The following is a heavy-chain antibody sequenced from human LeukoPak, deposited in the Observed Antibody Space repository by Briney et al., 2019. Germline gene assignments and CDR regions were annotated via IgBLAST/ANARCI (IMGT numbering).Heavy chain of an antibody. J-gene: IGHJ5*02. Sequence: ASVKVSCKASGYTFTSYYMHWVRQAPGQGLEWMGWISAYSGNTNYAQKLQGRVTMTTDTSTSTAYMELRSLRSDDTAVYYCAREKGVSSSDWFDPWGQGTLVTVSS. CDR2: ISAYSGNT. CDR1: GYTFTSYY. D-gene: IGHD6-13*01. CDR3: AREKGVSSSDWFDP. V-gene: IGHV1-18*04.